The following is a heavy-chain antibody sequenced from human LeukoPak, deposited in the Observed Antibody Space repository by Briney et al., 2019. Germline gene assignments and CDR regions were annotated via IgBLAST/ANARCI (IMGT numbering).Heavy chain of an antibody. Sequence: GGSLRLSCTASGFSFSGHWMHWARQLPGKGLVWVSRISPTGSTTSYADSVKGRFTISRDNAKNSLYLQMNSLRAEDTAVYYCARDPQGLRYFDPPYDYYYGMDVWGQGTTVTVSS. J-gene: IGHJ6*02. V-gene: IGHV3-74*01. CDR2: ISPTGSTT. CDR1: GFSFSGHW. D-gene: IGHD3-9*01. CDR3: ARDPQGLRYFDPPYDYYYGMDV.